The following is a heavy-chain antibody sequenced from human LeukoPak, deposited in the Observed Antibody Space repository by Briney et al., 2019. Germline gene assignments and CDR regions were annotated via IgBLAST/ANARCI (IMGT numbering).Heavy chain of an antibody. CDR1: GFTFSSYG. D-gene: IGHD2-2*01. CDR3: AKDSEDCSSTSCYWGDYYYYGMDV. CDR2: IWYDGSNK. V-gene: IGHV3-33*06. J-gene: IGHJ6*02. Sequence: GGSLRLSCAASGFTFSSYGMHWVRQAPGKGLEWVAVIWYDGSNKYYADSVKGRFTISRDNSKNTLYLQMNSLRAEDTAVYYCAKDSEDCSSTSCYWGDYYYYGMDVWGQGTTVTVSS.